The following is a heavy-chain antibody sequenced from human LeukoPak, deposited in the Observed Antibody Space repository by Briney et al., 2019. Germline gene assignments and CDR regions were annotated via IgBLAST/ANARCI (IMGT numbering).Heavy chain of an antibody. CDR1: GGSISIGSYY. D-gene: IGHD4-17*01. CDR3: ARGTHDYGDYGTAWFDP. J-gene: IGHJ5*02. Sequence: PSQTLSLTCTVSGGSISIGSYYWSWIRQPAGKGLEWIGRIYTGGITNYNPSLKSRVTISVDTSNNQFSLKLSSVTAADTAVYYCARGTHDYGDYGTAWFDPWGQGTLVTVSS. V-gene: IGHV4-61*02. CDR2: IYTGGIT.